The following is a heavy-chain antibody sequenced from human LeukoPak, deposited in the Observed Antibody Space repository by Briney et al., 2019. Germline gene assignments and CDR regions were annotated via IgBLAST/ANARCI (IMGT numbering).Heavy chain of an antibody. J-gene: IGHJ4*02. V-gene: IGHV3-53*01. CDR2: IYSGGTT. CDR3: AKDASPTGAAGTDY. D-gene: IGHD6-13*01. CDR1: GFTVGGNY. Sequence: GGSLRLSCAVSGFTVGGNYMSWVRQAPGKGLEWVSLIYSGGTTYYADSVKGRFTISRDNSKNTLYLQMNSLRAEDTAVYYCAKDASPTGAAGTDYWGQGTLVTVSS.